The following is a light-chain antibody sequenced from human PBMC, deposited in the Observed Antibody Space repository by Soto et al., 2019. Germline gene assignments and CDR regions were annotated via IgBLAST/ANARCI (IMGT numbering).Light chain of an antibody. Sequence: RGNLSFRDSHRVTSNYLAWYQQKPGQAPRLLFFGASIRATGIPDRFSCRGSGTDFTLTCSIRMPDDLALHHLRHHARLPGAIGGGTKVDIK. CDR2: GAS. V-gene: IGKV3-20*01. CDR1: HRVTSNY. J-gene: IGKJ4*01. CDR3: RHHARLPGA.